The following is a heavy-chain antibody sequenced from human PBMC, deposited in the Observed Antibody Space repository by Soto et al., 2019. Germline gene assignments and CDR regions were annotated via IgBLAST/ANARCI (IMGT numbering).Heavy chain of an antibody. CDR3: ARDWGYDPDPTYYYGMDV. D-gene: IGHD5-12*01. CDR1: GDTVSTNTAA. Sequence: PPQTLSLTCAISGDTVSTNTAAWNWIRQSPSRGLEWLGRIYYKSRWYNDYSESLKSRIAIIPDTSRNQFSLQLNSVIPEDTAVYYCARDWGYDPDPTYYYGMDVWGQGTKVTVSS. J-gene: IGHJ6*02. V-gene: IGHV6-1*01. CDR2: IYYKSRWYN.